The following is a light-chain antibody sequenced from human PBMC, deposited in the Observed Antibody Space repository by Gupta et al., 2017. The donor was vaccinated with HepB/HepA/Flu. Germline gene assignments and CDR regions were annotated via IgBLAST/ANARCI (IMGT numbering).Light chain of an antibody. V-gene: IGKV1-5*03. J-gene: IGKJ2*04. CDR3: QQYNSYCS. CDR1: QSISSW. Sequence: DIQMTQSPSTLSASVGGRVTITCRASQSISSWLAWYQQKPGKAPKLLIYKASTLETGVPSRFSGSGSGTEFTLTISSLQPDDFATYYCQQYNSYCSFGQGTKLEIK. CDR2: KAS.